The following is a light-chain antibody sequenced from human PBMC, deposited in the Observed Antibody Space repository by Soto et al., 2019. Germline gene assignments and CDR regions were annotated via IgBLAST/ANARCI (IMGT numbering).Light chain of an antibody. Sequence: DIVMTQSPLALPLPAVEPASISCRSSRSLLHTNGKKYMDWYLQKPGQSPQLLIYLGSNRASGVPDRFSGSGSGTDFSLKISRVEAEDVGVYYCMQALQTPITFGQGTRLEI. V-gene: IGKV2-28*01. CDR3: MQALQTPIT. J-gene: IGKJ5*01. CDR1: RSLLHTNGKKY. CDR2: LGS.